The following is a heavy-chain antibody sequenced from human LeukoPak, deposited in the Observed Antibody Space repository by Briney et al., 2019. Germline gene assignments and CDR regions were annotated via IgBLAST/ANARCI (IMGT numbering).Heavy chain of an antibody. CDR1: GGTFSSYA. CDR2: IIPIFGTA. V-gene: IGHV1-69*13. Sequence: SVKVSCKASGGTFSSYAISWVRQAPGQGLEWMGGIIPIFGTANYAQKFQGRVTITADESTSTAYMELSSLRSEDTAVYYCARATSTIFGPADHYYYGMDVWRQGPTVTVSS. D-gene: IGHD3-3*01. CDR3: ARATSTIFGPADHYYYGMDV. J-gene: IGHJ6*02.